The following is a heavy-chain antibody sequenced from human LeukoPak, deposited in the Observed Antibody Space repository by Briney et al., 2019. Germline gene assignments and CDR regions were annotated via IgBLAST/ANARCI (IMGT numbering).Heavy chain of an antibody. CDR3: ATNSGSHP. Sequence: GGSLRLSCAASGVTCSSYWMTGGRDAPGGGVEWVPKINPHGSEKYYVHPVQGRFTTSRDNAQHSLYLQMNSLRAEDTALYYCATNSGSHPWGQGTLVTVSS. D-gene: IGHD3-10*01. V-gene: IGHV3-7*01. CDR1: GVTCSSYW. CDR2: INPHGSEK. J-gene: IGHJ5*02.